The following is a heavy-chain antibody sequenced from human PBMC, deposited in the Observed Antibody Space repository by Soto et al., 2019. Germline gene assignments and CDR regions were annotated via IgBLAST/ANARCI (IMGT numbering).Heavy chain of an antibody. J-gene: IGHJ4*02. Sequence: GGSLRLSCAASGFTFSSYSMNWVRQAPGRGLEWVSYISSSSSTIYHADSVKGRFTISRDNAKNSLYLQMNSLRDEDTAVYYCASLGPRIQLRFGYFDYWGQGTLVTVSS. CDR3: ASLGPRIQLRFGYFDY. CDR1: GFTFSSYS. D-gene: IGHD5-18*01. V-gene: IGHV3-48*02. CDR2: ISSSSSTI.